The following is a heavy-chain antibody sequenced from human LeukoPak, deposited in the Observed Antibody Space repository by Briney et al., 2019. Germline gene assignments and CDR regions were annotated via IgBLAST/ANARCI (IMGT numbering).Heavy chain of an antibody. CDR1: GGSVSSGSYY. Sequence: PSETLSLTCTVSGGSVSSGSYYWSWIRQPPGKGLEWIGYIYYSGSTNYNPSLKSRVTISVDTSENQFSLKLSSVTAADTAVYYCASTATLYYYGSGSYYPDYWGQGTLVTVSS. J-gene: IGHJ4*02. CDR2: IYYSGST. D-gene: IGHD3-10*01. V-gene: IGHV4-61*01. CDR3: ASTATLYYYGSGSYYPDY.